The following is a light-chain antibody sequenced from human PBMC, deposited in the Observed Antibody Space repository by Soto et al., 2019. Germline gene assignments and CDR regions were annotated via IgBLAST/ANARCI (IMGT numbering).Light chain of an antibody. J-gene: IGKJ4*01. Sequence: EIVLTQSPATLSLSPGDRATLSCRASQVISTYLAWYQQKPGQVPRLLIYDAVTRAPGIPVRFSGSGSGTDFTLTISSLEPEDFAVYYCHQRNIWPLTFGGGTRVDIK. V-gene: IGKV3-11*01. CDR3: HQRNIWPLT. CDR2: DAV. CDR1: QVISTY.